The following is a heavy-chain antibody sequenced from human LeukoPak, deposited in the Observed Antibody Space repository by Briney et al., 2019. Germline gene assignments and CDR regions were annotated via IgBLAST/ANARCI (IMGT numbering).Heavy chain of an antibody. CDR1: GYTFTGYY. CDR2: INPDSGGT. Sequence: ASVKVSCKASGYTFTGYYMHWVRQAPGQGLEWMGWINPDSGGTNYAQKFQGRVTMTRDTSISTAYMELSRLRSDDTAVYYCAREEDPITMVRGVIITLGYWGQGTLVTVSS. V-gene: IGHV1-2*02. J-gene: IGHJ4*02. CDR3: AREEDPITMVRGVIITLGY. D-gene: IGHD3-10*01.